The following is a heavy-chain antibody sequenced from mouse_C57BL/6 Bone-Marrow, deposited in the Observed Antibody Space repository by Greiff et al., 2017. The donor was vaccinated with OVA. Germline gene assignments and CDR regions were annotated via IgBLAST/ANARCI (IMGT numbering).Heavy chain of an antibody. J-gene: IGHJ1*03. D-gene: IGHD1-1*01. CDR2: INPSNGGT. V-gene: IGHV1-53*01. Sequence: QVQLQQPGTELVKPGASVKLSCKASGYTFTSYWMHWVKQRPGQGLEWIGNINPSNGGTNYNEKFKSKATLTVDKSSSTAYMQLSSLTSEDSAVYYCARGGENYYDSSLRGYFDVWGTGTTVTVSS. CDR1: GYTFTSYW. CDR3: ARGGENYYDSSLRGYFDV.